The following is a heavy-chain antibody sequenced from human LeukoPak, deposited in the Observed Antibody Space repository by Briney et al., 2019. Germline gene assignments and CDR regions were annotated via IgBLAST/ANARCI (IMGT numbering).Heavy chain of an antibody. J-gene: IGHJ6*04. CDR1: GFTFISYS. V-gene: IGHV3-21*01. CDR3: ARDDCSGGSCLDV. D-gene: IGHD2-15*01. Sequence: PGGSLRLSCAASGFTFISYSMNWVRQAPGKGLEWVSSISSSNNYIYYADSVKGRFIISRDNAMNSLYLQMNSLRVEDTAVYYCARDDCSGGSCLDVWGKGTTVTVSS. CDR2: ISSSNNYI.